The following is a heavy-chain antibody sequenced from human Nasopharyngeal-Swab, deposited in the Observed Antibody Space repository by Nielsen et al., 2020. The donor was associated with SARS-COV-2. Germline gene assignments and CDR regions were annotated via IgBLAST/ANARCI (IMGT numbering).Heavy chain of an antibody. Sequence: GESLKISCTASGLTLSNNWMSWVRQAPGKGLEWIARIRSNSDGGTTDYAAPVKGRFSLSRDEAKNVVFLQMNGLKTEDTGMYYCTTGSYHWGQGTLVTVSS. CDR1: GLTLSNNW. CDR2: IRSNSDGGTT. J-gene: IGHJ4*02. V-gene: IGHV3-15*01. CDR3: TTGSYH.